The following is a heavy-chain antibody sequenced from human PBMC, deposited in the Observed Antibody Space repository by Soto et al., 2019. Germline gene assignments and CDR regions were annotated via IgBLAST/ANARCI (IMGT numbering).Heavy chain of an antibody. D-gene: IGHD3-22*01. CDR2: ISGGGAGT. V-gene: IGHV3-23*01. CDR3: AKRHDSSAYYTYADY. Sequence: GGSLRLSCASSGFPFSNYAMTWVRQAPGKGLEWVSTISGGGAGTHYADSVKGRFTISRDSSNNTLYLQMMSLRAEDTAVYYCAKRHDSSAYYTYADYWGQGTMVTVSS. J-gene: IGHJ4*02. CDR1: GFPFSNYA.